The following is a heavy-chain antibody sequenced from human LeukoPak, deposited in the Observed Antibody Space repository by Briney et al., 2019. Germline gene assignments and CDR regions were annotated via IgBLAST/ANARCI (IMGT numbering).Heavy chain of an antibody. J-gene: IGHJ4*02. CDR1: GYTFTSYG. D-gene: IGHD5-12*01. V-gene: IGHV1-18*01. CDR2: ISAYNGNT. CDR3: ARDIDGGYDLGVDY. Sequence: ASVKVSCKASGYTFTSYGISWVRQAPGQGLEGMGWISAYNGNTNYAQKLQGRVTMTTDTSTSTAYMELRSLRSDDTAVYYCARDIDGGYDLGVDYWGQGTLVTVSS.